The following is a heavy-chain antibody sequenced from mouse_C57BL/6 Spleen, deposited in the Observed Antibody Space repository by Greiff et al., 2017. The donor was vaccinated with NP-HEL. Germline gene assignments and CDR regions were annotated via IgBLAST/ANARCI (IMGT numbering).Heavy chain of an antibody. Sequence: EVQRVESVAELVRPGASVKLSCTASGFNIKNTYMHWVKQRPEQGLEWIGRIDPANGNTKYDPKFPGKATITADTSSKTAYTQLSSLTSEDTAIYYCARGGPGVYYYAMDYWGKGTSVTVSS. CDR1: GFNIKNTY. CDR2: IDPANGNT. J-gene: IGHJ4*01. D-gene: IGHD3-3*01. V-gene: IGHV14-3*01. CDR3: ARGGPGVYYYAMDY.